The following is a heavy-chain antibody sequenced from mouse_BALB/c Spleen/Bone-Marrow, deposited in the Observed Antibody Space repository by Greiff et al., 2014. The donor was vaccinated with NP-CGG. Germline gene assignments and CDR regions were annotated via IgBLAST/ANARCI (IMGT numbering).Heavy chain of an antibody. CDR3: ARSEGYYEWFAY. CDR1: GYTFTSYW. D-gene: IGHD2-3*01. J-gene: IGHJ3*01. Sequence: QVQLQQSGAELAKPGASVKMSCKASGYTFTSYWMHWVKQRPGQGLEWIGYINPSTGYTEYNQKFKDKATLTADKSSSTAYMQLSSLTSEDSAVYYCARSEGYYEWFAYWGQGTLVTASA. CDR2: INPSTGYT. V-gene: IGHV1-7*01.